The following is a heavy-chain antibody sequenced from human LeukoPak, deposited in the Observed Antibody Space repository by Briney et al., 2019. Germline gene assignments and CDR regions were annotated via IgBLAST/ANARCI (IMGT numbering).Heavy chain of an antibody. CDR2: ISSSGSTI. CDR3: ARDRGIVVVTADY. CDR1: GFTFSDYY. J-gene: IGHJ4*02. Sequence: GGSLRLSCAASGFTFSDYYMSWIRQAPGKGLEWVSYISSSGSTIYYADSVKGRFTISTQNAKNSLYLQMNTLRAEDTAVYYCARDRGIVVVTADYWGQGTLVTVSS. V-gene: IGHV3-11*04. D-gene: IGHD3-22*01.